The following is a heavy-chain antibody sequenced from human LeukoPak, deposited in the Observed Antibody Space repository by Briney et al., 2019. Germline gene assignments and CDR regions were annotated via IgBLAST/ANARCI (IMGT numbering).Heavy chain of an antibody. Sequence: GASVKVSCKASGGTFSSYAISWVRQAPGQGLEWMGGIIPIFGTANYAQKFQGRVTITTDESTSTAYMELSSLRSEDTAVYYCARDGTGTTDYYYYMDVWGKGTTVTVSS. D-gene: IGHD1-1*01. CDR2: IIPIFGTA. CDR3: ARDGTGTTDYYYYMDV. V-gene: IGHV1-69*05. CDR1: GGTFSSYA. J-gene: IGHJ6*03.